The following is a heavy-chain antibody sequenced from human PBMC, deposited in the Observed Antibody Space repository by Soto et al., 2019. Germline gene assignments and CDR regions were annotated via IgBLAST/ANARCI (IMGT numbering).Heavy chain of an antibody. CDR1: GYSFTDYY. Sequence: VKVSCKASGYSFTDYYLHWVRQAPGQGLEWLGWINPKSGGTNYAQRFEDRVNLTRDTSLGTAYLELTSLRSDDTAVYYCARVISPAGDYWGQGTLVTVSS. V-gene: IGHV1-2*02. CDR2: INPKSGGT. CDR3: ARVISPAGDY. J-gene: IGHJ4*02.